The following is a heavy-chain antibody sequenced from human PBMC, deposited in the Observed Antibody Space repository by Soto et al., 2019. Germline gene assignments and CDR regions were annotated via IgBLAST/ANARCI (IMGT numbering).Heavy chain of an antibody. J-gene: IGHJ4*02. CDR2: ISSSDINI. D-gene: IGHD4-17*01. CDR1: GFTFSSYS. Sequence: EVQLVESGGGLIQPGGSLRLSCAASGFTFSSYSMNWVRQAPGKGLEWISYISSSDINIYYADSVKGRFTISINIAKNSLYLQMNSLRAEGTAVYYCARDYGDYVPRNDYWGQGTLVTVSS. V-gene: IGHV3-48*01. CDR3: ARDYGDYVPRNDY.